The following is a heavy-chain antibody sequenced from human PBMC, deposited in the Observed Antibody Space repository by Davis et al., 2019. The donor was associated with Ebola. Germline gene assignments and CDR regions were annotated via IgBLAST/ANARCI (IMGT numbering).Heavy chain of an antibody. CDR2: INAGNGNT. CDR3: VRALGYTGYRPEY. CDR1: GYTFTSYY. Sequence: ASVKVSCKASGYTFTSYYMHWVRQAPGQRLEWMGWINAGNGNTKYSQKFQGRVTITRDTSASTAYMEVRSLRSEDTAVYYCVRALGYTGYRPEYWGQGTLVTVSS. V-gene: IGHV1-3*01. J-gene: IGHJ4*02. D-gene: IGHD5-12*01.